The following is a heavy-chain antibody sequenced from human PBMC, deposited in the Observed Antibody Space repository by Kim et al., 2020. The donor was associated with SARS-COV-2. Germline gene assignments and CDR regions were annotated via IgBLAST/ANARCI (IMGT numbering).Heavy chain of an antibody. CDR3: VHGSGSHNYGLDV. CDR1: GGSVSSGSYY. Sequence: SETLSLTCTVSGGSVSSGSYYWSWIRQPPGKGLEWIGYIYYSGSTNYNPSLKSRVTISVDTSTNQFSLTLSSVTVADTPVYYCVHGSGSHNYGLDVWGQG. CDR2: IYYSGST. V-gene: IGHV4-61*01. D-gene: IGHD3-10*01. J-gene: IGHJ6*02.